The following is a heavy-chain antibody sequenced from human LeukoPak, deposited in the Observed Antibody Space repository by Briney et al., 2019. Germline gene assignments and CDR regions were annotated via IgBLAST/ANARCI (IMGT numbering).Heavy chain of an antibody. D-gene: IGHD2-15*01. CDR2: FFQSGRT. J-gene: IGHJ2*01. V-gene: IGHV4-4*02. CDR3: ARPPRRAAHGYFDL. Sequence: SGTLSLTCAVSGDSITSANWWSWVRQSPGKGLGWIGEFFQSGRTDYNPSLTSRVTISVDTSKNQFSLKLSSVTAADTAVYYCARPPRRAAHGYFDLWGRGTLVTVSS. CDR1: GDSITSANW.